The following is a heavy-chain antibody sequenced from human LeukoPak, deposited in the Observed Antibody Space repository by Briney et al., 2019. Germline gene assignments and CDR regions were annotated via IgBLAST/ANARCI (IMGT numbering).Heavy chain of an antibody. V-gene: IGHV3-21*01. CDR1: GFTFSSYT. CDR2: ISSSSSYI. D-gene: IGHD2-21*01. CDR3: TRQSENYSLDY. J-gene: IGHJ4*02. Sequence: GGSLRLSCAASGFTFSSYTMHWVRQAPGMGLEWVSSISSSSSYIFYADSVKGRFTISRDNAKNSLYLQMNSLRAEDTAVYFCTRQSENYSLDYWGQGTLVTVSS.